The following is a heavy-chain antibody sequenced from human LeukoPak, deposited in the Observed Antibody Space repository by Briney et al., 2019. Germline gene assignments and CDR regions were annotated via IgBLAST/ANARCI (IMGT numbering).Heavy chain of an antibody. V-gene: IGHV1-18*01. Sequence: ASVKVSCKASGYTFTSYGISWVRQAPGQGLEWMGWISAYNGNTNYAQKLQGRVTMTTDTSTSTAYMELRSLRSDDTAVYYCARAYYYDSSGYYYDGNYWGQGTLVTVSP. CDR3: ARAYYYDSSGYYYDGNY. CDR1: GYTFTSYG. CDR2: ISAYNGNT. J-gene: IGHJ4*02. D-gene: IGHD3-22*01.